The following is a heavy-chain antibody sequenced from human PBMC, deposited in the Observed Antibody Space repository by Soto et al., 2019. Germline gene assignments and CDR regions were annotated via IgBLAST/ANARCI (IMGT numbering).Heavy chain of an antibody. CDR3: AKTGFYYDYFWGSYGLPEGGMDV. CDR1: GFTFSSYA. V-gene: IGHV3-23*01. J-gene: IGHJ6*04. D-gene: IGHD3-16*02. CDR2: ISGSRGST. Sequence: EVQLLESGGGLVQPGGSLRLSCAASGFTFSSYAMSWVRQAPGKGLEWVSAISGSRGSTYYADPVKSRFTISRDNSKNPLYLQRKSLRAEDSAVYYCAKTGFYYDYFWGSYGLPEGGMDVWGKGPTDIVSS.